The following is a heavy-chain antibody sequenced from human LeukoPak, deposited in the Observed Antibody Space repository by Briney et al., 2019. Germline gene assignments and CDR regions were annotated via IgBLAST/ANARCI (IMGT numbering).Heavy chain of an antibody. V-gene: IGHV4-38-2*02. Sequence: PSETLSLTCTVSSYSISTSYYWGWIRQPPGKGLEWIGSINYSGSTYHNPSLKSRVTMSVDTSNNQFSLKLSSVTAADTAVYYCARDGSSAVADYWGQGTLVTVSS. D-gene: IGHD6-19*01. CDR2: INYSGST. J-gene: IGHJ4*02. CDR1: SYSISTSYY. CDR3: ARDGSSAVADY.